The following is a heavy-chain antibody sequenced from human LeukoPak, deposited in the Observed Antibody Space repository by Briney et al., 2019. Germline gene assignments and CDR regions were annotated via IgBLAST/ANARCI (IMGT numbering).Heavy chain of an antibody. CDR2: IITSGDII. D-gene: IGHD3-10*01. V-gene: IGHV3-11*01. Sequence: GESLKISCAASGFTFSDYYMSWFRQGPGKGLEWVSYIITSGDIILYKDSVQGRFTISRDDARNSLYLQMNSLRAEDSAVYYCATSSGSSAWGQGTLVTVSS. CDR1: GFTFSDYY. CDR3: ATSSGSSA. J-gene: IGHJ5*02.